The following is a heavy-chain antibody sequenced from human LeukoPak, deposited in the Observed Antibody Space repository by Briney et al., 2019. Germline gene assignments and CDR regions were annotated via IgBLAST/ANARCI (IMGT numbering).Heavy chain of an antibody. Sequence: SVKVSCKASGGTFSSYAISWVRQAPGQGLEWMGGIIPIFGTANYAQKFQGRVTITTDESTSTAYMELSSLRSEDTAVYYCARGAGSSGWYYYYYYGMDVWGQGTTVTVSS. V-gene: IGHV1-69*05. CDR2: IIPIFGTA. CDR3: ARGAGSSGWYYYYYYGMDV. D-gene: IGHD6-19*01. J-gene: IGHJ6*02. CDR1: GGTFSSYA.